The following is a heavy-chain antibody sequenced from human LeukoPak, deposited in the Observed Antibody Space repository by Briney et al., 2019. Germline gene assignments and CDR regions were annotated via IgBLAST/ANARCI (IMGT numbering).Heavy chain of an antibody. CDR3: ARQAPEASYYYGMDV. Sequence: ASVKVSCKASGYTFTSYGISWARQAPGQGLEWMGWISTYNGNTNYAQKLQGRVTMTTDTSTSTAYMELRSLRSDDTAVYYCARQAPEASYYYGMDVWGQGTTVTVSS. V-gene: IGHV1-18*01. CDR2: ISTYNGNT. J-gene: IGHJ6*02. CDR1: GYTFTSYG. D-gene: IGHD1-14*01.